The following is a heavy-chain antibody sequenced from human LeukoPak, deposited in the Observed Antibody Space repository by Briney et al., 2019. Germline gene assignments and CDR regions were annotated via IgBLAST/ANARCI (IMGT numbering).Heavy chain of an antibody. CDR2: INSDGSST. J-gene: IGHJ4*02. V-gene: IGHV3-74*01. D-gene: IGHD4-17*01. CDR1: GFPFSSYW. CDR3: ARGRDYGDYVWLDY. Sequence: GGSLRLSCAASGFPFSSYWMPWVRQAPGKGLVWVSRINSDGSSTSYADSVKGRFTISRDNAKNTLYLQMNSLRAEDTAVYYCARGRDYGDYVWLDYWGQGTLVTVSS.